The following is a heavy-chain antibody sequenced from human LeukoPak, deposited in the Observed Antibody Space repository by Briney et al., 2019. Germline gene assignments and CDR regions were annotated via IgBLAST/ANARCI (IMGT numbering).Heavy chain of an antibody. CDR1: GGSFSGYY. CDR2: INHSGST. V-gene: IGHV4-34*01. J-gene: IGHJ3*02. D-gene: IGHD6-19*01. CDR3: ARAPKQWLVPHAFDI. Sequence: PSETLSLTCAVYGGSFSGYYWSWIRQPPGKGLEWIGEINHSGSTNYNPSLKSRVTISVDTSKNQFSLKLSSVTAADTAVYYCARAPKQWLVPHAFDIWGQGTMVTVSS.